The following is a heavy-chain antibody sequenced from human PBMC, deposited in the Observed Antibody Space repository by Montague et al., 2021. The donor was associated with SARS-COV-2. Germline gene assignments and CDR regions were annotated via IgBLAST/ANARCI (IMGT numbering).Heavy chain of an antibody. Sequence: SLSLSFSVSGFTFDDYGMSWVRQVPGKGLEWVSGISRSGDRTAYGDSVKGRFSISRDNAKNTLYLQMNSLRVEDTAFYHCSRGGGMIRGVVDFWGQGILVSVSS. CDR3: SRGGGMIRGVVDF. CDR2: ISRSGDRT. D-gene: IGHD3-10*01. CDR1: GFTFDDYG. J-gene: IGHJ4*02. V-gene: IGHV3-20*02.